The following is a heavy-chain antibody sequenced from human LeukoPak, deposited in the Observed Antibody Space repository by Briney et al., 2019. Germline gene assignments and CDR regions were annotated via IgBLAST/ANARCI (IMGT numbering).Heavy chain of an antibody. D-gene: IGHD3-10*01. Sequence: SETLSLTCTVSGGSISSYYWSWIRQPPGKGLEWIGCIYYSGSTNYNPSLKSRVTISVDTSKNQFSLKLRSVTAADTAVYYCARYPGLEGTGSRGAFDYWGQGTLVTVSS. CDR1: GGSISSYY. CDR2: IYYSGST. V-gene: IGHV4-59*01. J-gene: IGHJ4*02. CDR3: ARYPGLEGTGSRGAFDY.